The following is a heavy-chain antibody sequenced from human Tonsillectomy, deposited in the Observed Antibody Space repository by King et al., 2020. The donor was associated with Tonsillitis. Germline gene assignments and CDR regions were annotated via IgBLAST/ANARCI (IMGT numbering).Heavy chain of an antibody. Sequence: VQLQESGPGLVKPSETLSLTCAVSGSSISSGYYWGWIRQPPGKGLEWIGTIFHSGSTYYNPSLKSRVTISIDTSKNQFSLKLGSVTAADTAVYYCARDPGVATAGTLCDYWGQGTLVTVSS. CDR3: ARDPGVATAGTLCDY. CDR2: IFHSGST. V-gene: IGHV4-38-2*02. CDR1: GSSISSGYY. J-gene: IGHJ4*02. D-gene: IGHD6-13*01.